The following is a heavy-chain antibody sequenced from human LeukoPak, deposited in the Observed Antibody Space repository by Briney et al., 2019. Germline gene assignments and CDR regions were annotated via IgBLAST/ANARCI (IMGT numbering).Heavy chain of an antibody. J-gene: IGHJ4*02. CDR2: INPNGIST. V-gene: IGHV1-46*04. D-gene: IGHD3-9*01. CDR1: GYTLTSYG. CDR3: ASEIPQTGYYNY. Sequence: ASVKVSCKASGYTLTSYGISWVRQAPGQGLEWMGVINPNGISTNYAQMLQGRVTITRDTSTNTDYMELSSLISEDTAVYFCASEIPQTGYYNYWGQGTLVTASS.